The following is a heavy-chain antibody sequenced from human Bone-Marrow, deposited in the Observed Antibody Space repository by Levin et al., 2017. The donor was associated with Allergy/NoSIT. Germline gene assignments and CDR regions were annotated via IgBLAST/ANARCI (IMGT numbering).Heavy chain of an antibody. V-gene: IGHV4-4*02. CDR2: AFHSGFT. Sequence: PSETLSLTCTVSGVSIVSDNYWAWVRQSPGKGLQWIGDAFHSGFTTYDPSLKSRVSISVDTSKNDFSLRLTSVTAADTAIYYCARHLVNAIPMRAYDVWGPGTLVTVSS. CDR3: ARHLVNAIPMRAYDV. D-gene: IGHD2-21*01. CDR1: GVSIVSDNY. J-gene: IGHJ3*01.